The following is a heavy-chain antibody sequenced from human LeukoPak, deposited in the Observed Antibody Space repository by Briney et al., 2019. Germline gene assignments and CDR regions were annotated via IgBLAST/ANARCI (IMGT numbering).Heavy chain of an antibody. V-gene: IGHV3-7*01. J-gene: IGHJ3*02. CDR3: ARGYSSASDAFDI. Sequence: PGGSLRLSCAASEFTFSSYWMSWVRQAPGKGLEWVANIKQDGSEKYYVDSVKGRFTISRDNAKNSLYLQMNSPRAEDTAVYYCARGYSSASDAFDIWGQGTMVTVSS. CDR1: EFTFSSYW. D-gene: IGHD6-19*01. CDR2: IKQDGSEK.